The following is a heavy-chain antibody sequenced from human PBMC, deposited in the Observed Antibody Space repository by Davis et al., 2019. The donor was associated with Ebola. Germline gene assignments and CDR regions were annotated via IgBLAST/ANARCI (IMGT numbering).Heavy chain of an antibody. CDR1: GGSISSSSYY. D-gene: IGHD3-10*01. V-gene: IGHV4-39*01. CDR3: ASLLLLWFGELPTFDP. J-gene: IGHJ5*02. Sequence: PSETLSLTCTVSGGSISSSSYYWGWIRQPPGKGLEWIGSIYYSGSTYYNPSLKSRVTISVDTSKNQFSLKLSSVTAADTAVYYCASLLLLWFGELPTFDPWGQGTLVTVSS. CDR2: IYYSGST.